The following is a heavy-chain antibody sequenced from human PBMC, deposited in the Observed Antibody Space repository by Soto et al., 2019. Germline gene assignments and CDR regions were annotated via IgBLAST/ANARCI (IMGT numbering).Heavy chain of an antibody. J-gene: IGHJ4*02. CDR1: QSSLSSSA. D-gene: IGHD2-2*01. CDR2: IKITGGRP. Sequence: GGSLRLSCIVSQSSLSSSAMSWVRQAPQKGLEWVSTIKITGGRPSYADFVKGRFAISRDTSKNTLYLQMNSLRAEDTAVYYCARDFCPVTTCYDLWGQGVLVTVSS. V-gene: IGHV3-23*01. CDR3: ARDFCPVTTCYDL.